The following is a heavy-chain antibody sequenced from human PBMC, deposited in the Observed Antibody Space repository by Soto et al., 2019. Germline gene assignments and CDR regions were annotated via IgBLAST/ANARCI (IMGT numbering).Heavy chain of an antibody. J-gene: IGHJ4*02. CDR1: GYTFTGYY. Sequence: GASVKVSCKASGYTFTGYYMHWARQAPGQGLEWMGWINPNSGGTNYAQKFQGWVTMTRDTSISTAYMELSRLRSDDTAVYYCASTNDIAYSSSYFDSWGQGTLVTV. CDR2: INPNSGGT. CDR3: ASTNDIAYSSSYFDS. D-gene: IGHD6-6*01. V-gene: IGHV1-2*04.